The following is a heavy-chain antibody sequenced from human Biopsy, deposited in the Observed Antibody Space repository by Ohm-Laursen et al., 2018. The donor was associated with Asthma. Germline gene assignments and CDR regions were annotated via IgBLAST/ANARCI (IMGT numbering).Heavy chain of an antibody. CDR3: ARAQDYYDSRGYYRSFDY. J-gene: IGHJ4*02. D-gene: IGHD3-22*01. CDR1: GGSISSFY. CDR2: IYYSGST. Sequence: TLSLTCSVYGGSISSFYWSWIRQSPGKGLAWIGFIYYSGSTYYNPSLKSRVSISIDTSKNQFSLKLSSVTAADTAVYYCARAQDYYDSRGYYRSFDYWGQGTLVTVSS. V-gene: IGHV4-59*06.